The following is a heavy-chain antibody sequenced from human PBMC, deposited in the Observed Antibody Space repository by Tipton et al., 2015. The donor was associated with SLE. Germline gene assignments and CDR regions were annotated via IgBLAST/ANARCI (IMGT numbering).Heavy chain of an antibody. CDR3: ARSPSLDY. Sequence: AVSGFTFRNHEMNWVRQAPGKGLEWVSYISSSGSTIKYADSVKGRFTISRDNAKNSLYLQMNSLRAEDTAIYYCARSPSLDYWGQGTLVTVSS. CDR1: GFTFRNHE. CDR2: ISSSGSTI. V-gene: IGHV3-48*03. J-gene: IGHJ4*02.